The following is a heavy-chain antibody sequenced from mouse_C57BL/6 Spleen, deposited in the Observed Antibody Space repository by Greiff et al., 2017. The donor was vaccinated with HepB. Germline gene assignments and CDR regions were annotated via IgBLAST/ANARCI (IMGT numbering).Heavy chain of an antibody. Sequence: QVQLQQSGAELVRPGASVTLSCKASGYTFTDYEMHWVKQTPVHGLEWIGAIDPETGGTAYNQKFKGKAILTADKSSSTAYMELRSLTSEDSAVYYCTRRHRYSNPFDGWGQGATLSVSS. V-gene: IGHV1-15*01. CDR3: TRRHRYSNPFDG. CDR2: IDPETGGT. CDR1: GYTFTDYE. J-gene: IGHJ2*01. D-gene: IGHD2-5*01.